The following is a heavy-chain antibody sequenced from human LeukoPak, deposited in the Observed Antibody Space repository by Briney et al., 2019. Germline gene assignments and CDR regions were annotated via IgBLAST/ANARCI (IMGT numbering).Heavy chain of an antibody. D-gene: IGHD3-3*01. V-gene: IGHV3-21*01. CDR2: ISSSSSYI. J-gene: IGHJ4*02. CDR1: GFTFSSYS. CDR3: ARDEPGNPLYYDFWSGYYDY. Sequence: GGSLRLSCAASGFTFSSYSMNWVRQAPGKGLEWVSSISSSSSYIYYADSVKGRFTISRDNAKNSLYLQMNSLRAEDTVVYYCARDEPGNPLYYDFWSGYYDYWGQGTLVTVSS.